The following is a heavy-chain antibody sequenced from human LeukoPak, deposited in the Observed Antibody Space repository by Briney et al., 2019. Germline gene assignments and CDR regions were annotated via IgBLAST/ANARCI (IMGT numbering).Heavy chain of an antibody. CDR3: AKGPLRGTAAAIDY. J-gene: IGHJ4*02. CDR1: GFTFNNYG. V-gene: IGHV3-30*18. CDR2: ISYDGRNI. Sequence: GESLRLSCAASGFTFNNYGMHWVRQAPGKGLEWVAVISYDGRNIHYPDSVKGRFTISRDISTDTLWLQMDSLRTEDTAVYYCAKGPLRGTAAAIDYWGQGTLVTVSS. D-gene: IGHD2-2*01.